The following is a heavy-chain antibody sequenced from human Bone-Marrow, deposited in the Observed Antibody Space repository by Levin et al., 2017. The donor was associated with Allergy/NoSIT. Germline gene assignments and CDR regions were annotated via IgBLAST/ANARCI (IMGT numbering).Heavy chain of an antibody. Sequence: SQTLSLTCAISGDRVSSNSAAWNWIRQSPSRGLEWLGRTYYRSKWYNDYAASVKSRISINPDTSKNQLSLQVNSVTPEDTAVYYCARTTIAAGIGYFDYWGQGTLVTVSS. J-gene: IGHJ4*02. CDR2: TYYRSKWYN. V-gene: IGHV6-1*01. CDR1: GDRVSSNSAA. CDR3: ARTTIAAGIGYFDY. D-gene: IGHD6-13*01.